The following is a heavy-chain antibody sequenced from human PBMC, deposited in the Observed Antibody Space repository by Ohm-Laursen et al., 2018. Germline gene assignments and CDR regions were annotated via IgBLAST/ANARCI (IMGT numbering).Heavy chain of an antibody. Sequence: SETLSLTCTVSGGSISSHYWSWTRQPPGKGLEWIGYIYYSGSTNSNPSLKSRVTISVDTSKNQFSLKLSSVTAADTAVYYCARHAAYCGGDCYSRWFDPWGQGTLVTVSS. CDR3: ARHAAYCGGDCYSRWFDP. CDR2: IYYSGST. V-gene: IGHV4-59*08. CDR1: GGSISSHY. D-gene: IGHD2-21*02. J-gene: IGHJ5*02.